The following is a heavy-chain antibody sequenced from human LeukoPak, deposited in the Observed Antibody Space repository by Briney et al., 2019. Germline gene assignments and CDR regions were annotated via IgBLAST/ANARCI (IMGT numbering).Heavy chain of an antibody. D-gene: IGHD3-22*01. CDR2: ISPYNGNT. J-gene: IGHJ4*02. V-gene: IGHV1-18*01. CDR3: AKDDYYDTSGRY. CDR1: GYTFTKNG. Sequence: ASVKVSCKASGYTFTKNGISWVRQAPGQGLEGMGWISPYNGNTNYAQKFQGRVTMTTDTSTSTAHMELRSLRSDDTAVYYCAKDDYYDTSGRYWGQGTLVTVSS.